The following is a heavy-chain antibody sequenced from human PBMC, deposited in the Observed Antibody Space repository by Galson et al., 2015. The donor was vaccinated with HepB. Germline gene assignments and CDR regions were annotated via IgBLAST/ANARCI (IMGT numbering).Heavy chain of an antibody. CDR2: ISSSGSTI. CDR1: GFTFSSYE. V-gene: IGHV3-48*03. J-gene: IGHJ6*02. D-gene: IGHD3-22*01. CDR3: ARDKAYYYDSSGYWVYYYGMDV. Sequence: SLRLSCAASGFTFSSYEMNWVRQAPGKGLEWVSYISSSGSTIYYADSVKGRFTISRDNAKNSLYLQMNSLRAEDTAVYYCARDKAYYYDSSGYWVYYYGMDVWGQGTTVTVSS.